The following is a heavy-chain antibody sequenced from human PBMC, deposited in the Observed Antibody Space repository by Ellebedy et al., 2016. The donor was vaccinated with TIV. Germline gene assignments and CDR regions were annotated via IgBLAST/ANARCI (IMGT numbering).Heavy chain of an antibody. D-gene: IGHD3-22*01. CDR2: ISNTGSRT. CDR3: AKGRGGGSDSSAPRYYFDY. V-gene: IGHV3-23*01. Sequence: GESLKISCEASGFTFSSYAMNWVRQAPGKGLEWVSTISNTGSRTYYADSVEGRFIISRDNSKRTLYLQMNSLRAEDTAVYYCAKGRGGGSDSSAPRYYFDYWGLGTLVTVSS. J-gene: IGHJ4*02. CDR1: GFTFSSYA.